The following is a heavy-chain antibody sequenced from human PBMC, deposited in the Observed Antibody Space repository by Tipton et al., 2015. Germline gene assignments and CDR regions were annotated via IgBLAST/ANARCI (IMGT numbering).Heavy chain of an antibody. V-gene: IGHV3-23*01. J-gene: IGHJ6*02. Sequence: GSLRLSCAASGFTFRSNAMNWVRLAPGKGLEWVSAISASGGSTYSADSVRGRFTISRDNSKNTLYLQMNSLRAEDTAVYYCAKDSYYYYGMDVWGHGTTVTVSS. CDR3: AKDSYYYYGMDV. CDR1: GFTFRSNA. CDR2: ISASGGST.